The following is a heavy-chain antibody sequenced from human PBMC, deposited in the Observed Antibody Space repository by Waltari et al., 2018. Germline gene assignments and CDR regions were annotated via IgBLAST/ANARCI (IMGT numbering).Heavy chain of an antibody. D-gene: IGHD3-9*01. V-gene: IGHV4-4*02. CDR1: RGSIRSSDW. CDR3: ARNLDL. J-gene: IGHJ4*02. Sequence: QVQLQESGPGLVMPSETLSLTCPVPRGSIRSSDWWSWVRQPPGKGLDWIAEVSHGGGTNYNPSLRSRVTVSVDKSNNQISLNLISVTAADTAVYYCARNLDLWGQGTLVIVSS. CDR2: VSHGGGT.